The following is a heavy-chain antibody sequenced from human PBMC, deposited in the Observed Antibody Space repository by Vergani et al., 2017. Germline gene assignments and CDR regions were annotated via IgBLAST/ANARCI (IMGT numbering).Heavy chain of an antibody. D-gene: IGHD3-9*01. CDR3: ASRYYGIVTGYYNGVDGMDV. CDR2: IIPIFGTA. CDR1: GGTFSSYA. J-gene: IGHJ6*02. V-gene: IGHV1-69*01. Sequence: QVQLVQSGAEVKKPGSSVKVSCKASGGTFSSYAISWVRQAPGQGLEWMGGIIPIFGTANYAQKFQGRVTITADESTSTAYMELSSLRSEDTAVDYCASRYYGIVTGYYNGVDGMDVWGQGTTVTVSS.